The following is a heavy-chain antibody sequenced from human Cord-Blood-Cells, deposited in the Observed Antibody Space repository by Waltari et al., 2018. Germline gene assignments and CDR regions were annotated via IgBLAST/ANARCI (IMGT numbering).Heavy chain of an antibody. Sequence: QMQLVQSGPEVKKPGTSVKVSCKASGFTFTSSAVQWVRQARGQRLEWIGWIVVGSGTTNYAQKFQERVTITRDMSTSTAYMELSSLRSEDTAVYYCAADIKAYSSSWYYYGMDVWGQGTTVTVSS. V-gene: IGHV1-58*01. J-gene: IGHJ6*02. D-gene: IGHD6-13*01. CDR2: IVVGSGTT. CDR1: GFTFTSSA. CDR3: AADIKAYSSSWYYYGMDV.